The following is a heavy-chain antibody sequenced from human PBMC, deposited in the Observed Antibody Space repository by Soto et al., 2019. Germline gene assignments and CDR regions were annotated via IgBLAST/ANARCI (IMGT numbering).Heavy chain of an antibody. D-gene: IGHD3-22*01. J-gene: IGHJ3*02. Sequence: QVQLVQSGAEVKKPGASVKVSCKASGYTFTSYGISWVRQAPEQGLEWMGWISAYNGNTNHAQKLQGRVTMTTDTSRSTAYMELRSLRSDDTAVYYCARMGYDSSGYYYDAFDIWGQGTMVTVSS. V-gene: IGHV1-18*01. CDR1: GYTFTSYG. CDR3: ARMGYDSSGYYYDAFDI. CDR2: ISAYNGNT.